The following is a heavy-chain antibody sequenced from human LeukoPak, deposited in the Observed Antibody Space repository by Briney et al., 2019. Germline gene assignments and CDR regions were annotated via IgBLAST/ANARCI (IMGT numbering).Heavy chain of an antibody. V-gene: IGHV3-23*01. CDR2: ISGSGGST. CDR3: AKGRSYGSGKRGYSEF. J-gene: IGHJ4*02. Sequence: GGSLRLSCAASGFTFTSYAISWVRQAPGKGLEWVSGISGSGGSTYYADSVKGRLTISRYNSKNTLYLQMNSLRAEDTAVYYCAKGRSYGSGKRGYSEFWGQGTLVTVSS. CDR1: GFTFTSYA. D-gene: IGHD3-10*01.